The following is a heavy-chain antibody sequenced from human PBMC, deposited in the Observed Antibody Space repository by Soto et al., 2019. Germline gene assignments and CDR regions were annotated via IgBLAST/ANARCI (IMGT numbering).Heavy chain of an antibody. CDR1: GGSISRYY. CDR3: ARARQYYDCEFAP. V-gene: IGHV4-59*01. CDR2: IYYSGST. J-gene: IGHJ5*02. D-gene: IGHD3-22*01. Sequence: PSETLSLTCTVSGGSISRYYWSWIRQPPGKGLEWNGYIYYSGSTNYNPSHKSRDTISEDTSKNQFSLMLSSVTSAYMAVYYCARARQYYDCEFAPWGQGTLVTVSS.